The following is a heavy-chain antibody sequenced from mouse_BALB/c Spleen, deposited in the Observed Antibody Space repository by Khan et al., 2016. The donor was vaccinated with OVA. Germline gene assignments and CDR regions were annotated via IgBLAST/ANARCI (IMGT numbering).Heavy chain of an antibody. J-gene: IGHJ3*01. CDR3: ANHGSSSAWLTY. D-gene: IGHD1-1*01. CDR1: GYTFTSYW. CDR2: INPSTGYT. Sequence: QVQLKQSGAELAKHGASVKMSCKASGYTFTSYWMHWVKQRPGQGLEWIGYINPSTGYTEYNQRFKDKATLTADKSSSTAYMQLSSLTSEESAVYYCANHGSSSAWLTYWGQGTLVTVSA. V-gene: IGHV1-7*01.